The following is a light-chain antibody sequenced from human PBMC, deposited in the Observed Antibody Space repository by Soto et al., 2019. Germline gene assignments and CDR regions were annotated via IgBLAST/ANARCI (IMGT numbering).Light chain of an antibody. J-gene: IGLJ1*01. CDR2: DVS. Sequence: QSALTQPASVSGSPGQSIAISCTGTSSDVGGYSYVSWYQQQPGKAPKLVISDVSNRPSGVSDRFSGSKSGSTASLTISGLQTEDEADYYCASYTTSSTYVSGTGTKVTVL. V-gene: IGLV2-14*01. CDR1: SSDVGGYSY. CDR3: ASYTTSSTYV.